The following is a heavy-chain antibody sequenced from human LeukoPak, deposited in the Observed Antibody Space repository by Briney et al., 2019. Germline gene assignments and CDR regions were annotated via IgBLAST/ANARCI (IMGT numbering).Heavy chain of an antibody. Sequence: GGSLRLSCAASGFTFSNYNMNWVRHAPGKGLEWVSSITSSSSYIYYADSVKGRFTISRDNAKNSLYLQMNSLRAEETAVYYCARTGHSSGWSAYFDYWGQGTLVTVSS. V-gene: IGHV3-21*06. D-gene: IGHD6-19*01. CDR3: ARTGHSSGWSAYFDY. CDR2: ITSSSSYI. J-gene: IGHJ4*02. CDR1: GFTFSNYN.